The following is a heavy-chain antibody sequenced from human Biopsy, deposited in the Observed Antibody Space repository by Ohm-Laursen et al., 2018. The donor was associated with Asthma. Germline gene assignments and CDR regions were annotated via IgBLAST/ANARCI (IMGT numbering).Heavy chain of an antibody. CDR1: GGTFSSYA. CDR2: IIPIFGTA. J-gene: IGHJ5*02. Sequence: SSVKVSCKASGGTFSSYAISWVRQAPGQGLEWMGGIIPIFGTANYAQQFQGRVTITRDTSASTAYMELSSLTSEDTAAFYCAREVGATRYDPWGQGTLVTVSS. D-gene: IGHD1-26*01. CDR3: AREVGATRYDP. V-gene: IGHV1-69*05.